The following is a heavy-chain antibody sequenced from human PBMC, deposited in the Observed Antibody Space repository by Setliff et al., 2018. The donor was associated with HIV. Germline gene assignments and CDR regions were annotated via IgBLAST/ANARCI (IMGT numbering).Heavy chain of an antibody. CDR3: ARRRGQKATGWYYFDF. D-gene: IGHD6-19*01. CDR2: IYHSGNT. V-gene: IGHV4-38-2*02. Sequence: PSETLSLTCTVSGYSIGSGYYWDWIRQAPGKGLEWIGSIYHSGNTYYNPSLKSRVSISVDTSKRQFSLKLTSVTAGDSALYYCARRRGQKATGWYYFDFWGQGALVTVSS. J-gene: IGHJ4*02. CDR1: GYSIGSGYY.